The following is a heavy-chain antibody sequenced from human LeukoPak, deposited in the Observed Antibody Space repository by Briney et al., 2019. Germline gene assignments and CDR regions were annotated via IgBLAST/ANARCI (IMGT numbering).Heavy chain of an antibody. CDR1: GFTFSSYA. Sequence: PGGSLRLSCAASGFTFSSYAMSWVRQAPGKGLEWVSAISGSGGSTYYADSVKGRFTISRDNSKNTLYLQMNSLRAEDTAVYYCAKLMGVVVTNGIDYWGQGTLVTVSS. V-gene: IGHV3-23*01. CDR3: AKLMGVVVTNGIDY. J-gene: IGHJ4*02. D-gene: IGHD3-22*01. CDR2: ISGSGGST.